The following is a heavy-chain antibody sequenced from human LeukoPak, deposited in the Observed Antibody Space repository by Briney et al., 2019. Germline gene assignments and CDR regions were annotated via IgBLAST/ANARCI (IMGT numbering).Heavy chain of an antibody. V-gene: IGHV4-34*01. J-gene: IGHJ6*03. CDR3: ARGLTGRGSWYYYYYMDV. CDR2: INHSGST. Sequence: PSETLSLTCAVYGGSFSGYYWSWIRQPPGKGLEWIGEINHSGSTNYNPSLKSRVTISVDTSKNQFSLKLSSVTAADTAVYYCARGLTGRGSWYYYYYMDVWGKGTTVTVSS. D-gene: IGHD1-20*01. CDR1: GGSFSGYY.